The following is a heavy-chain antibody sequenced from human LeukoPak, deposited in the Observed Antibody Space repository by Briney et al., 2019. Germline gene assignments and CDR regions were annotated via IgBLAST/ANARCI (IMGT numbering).Heavy chain of an antibody. CDR1: GFTFSTFA. Sequence: GGSLRLSCEASGFTFSTFAMIWVRQPPGKGLEWVSSIFPSGGEIHYADSVRGRFTISRDNSKSTLSLQMDSLRAEDTAIYYCATYRQVLLPFESWGQGTLVTVSS. CDR3: ATYRQVLLPFES. D-gene: IGHD2-8*02. V-gene: IGHV3-23*01. CDR2: IFPSGGEI. J-gene: IGHJ4*02.